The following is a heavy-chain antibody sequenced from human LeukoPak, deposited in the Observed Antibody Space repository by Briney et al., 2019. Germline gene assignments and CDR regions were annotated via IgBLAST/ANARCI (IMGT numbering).Heavy chain of an antibody. J-gene: IGHJ6*03. CDR2: INPNSGGT. CDR1: GYTFTGYY. CDR3: ARDLYPGYYYYYMDV. Sequence: ASVKVSCKASGYTFTGYYMHWVRQAPGQGLEWVGRINPNSGGTNYAQKFQGRVTMTRDTSISTAYMELSRLRSDDTAVYYCARDLYPGYYYYYMDVWGKGTTVTVSS. D-gene: IGHD3-16*02. V-gene: IGHV1-2*06.